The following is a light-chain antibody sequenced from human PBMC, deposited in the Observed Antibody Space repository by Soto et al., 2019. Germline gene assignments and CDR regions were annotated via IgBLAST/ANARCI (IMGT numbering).Light chain of an antibody. CDR3: QQYGSSTQT. Sequence: EIVLTQSPGTLSLSPGERATLSCRASQSVSSSYLAWYQQKPGQAPRLLIYGASSRATGIPDRFSGSGSGKDFTLTISRLEPEDFAVYYCQQYGSSTQTFGQGTKVDIK. CDR1: QSVSSSY. J-gene: IGKJ1*01. CDR2: GAS. V-gene: IGKV3-20*01.